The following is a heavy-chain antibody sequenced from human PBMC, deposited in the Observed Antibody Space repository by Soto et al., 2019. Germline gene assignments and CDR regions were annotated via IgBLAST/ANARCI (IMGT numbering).Heavy chain of an antibody. CDR2: ISNDGGNK. Sequence: QVQLVESGGGVVQPGRSLRLSCAVSGFTFSNYGMHWVRQAPGKGLEWVAVISNDGGNKYYAYSVKGRFTISRDNSKNTLYLHMNSLRAEDTAVYYWAQGGALESINPYDVDYWGQGTLVTVSS. D-gene: IGHD3-3*01. V-gene: IGHV3-30*18. J-gene: IGHJ4*02. CDR3: AQGGALESINPYDVDY. CDR1: GFTFSNYG.